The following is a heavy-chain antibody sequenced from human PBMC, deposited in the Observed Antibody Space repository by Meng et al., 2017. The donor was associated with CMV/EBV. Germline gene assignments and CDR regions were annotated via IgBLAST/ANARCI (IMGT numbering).Heavy chain of an antibody. V-gene: IGHV5-51*01. CDR1: GYSLTSYW. Sequence: KVSCKGSGYSLTSYWIGWVRQMPGKGLEWMGIIYPGDSDTRYSPSFQGQVTISADKSISTAYLQWSSLKASDTAMYYCASRTRTHAFDIWGQGTMVTVSS. CDR2: IYPGDSDT. D-gene: IGHD3/OR15-3a*01. CDR3: ASRTRTHAFDI. J-gene: IGHJ3*02.